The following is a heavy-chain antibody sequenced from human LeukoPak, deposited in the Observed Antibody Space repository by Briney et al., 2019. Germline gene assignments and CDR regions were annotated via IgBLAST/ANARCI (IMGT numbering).Heavy chain of an antibody. Sequence: GSLRLSCAASGFTFSSYSMNWVRQAPGKGLEWIGEINHSGSTNYNPSLKSRVTISVDTSKNQFSLKLSSVTAADTAVYYCARHLSITHDYWGQGTLVTVSS. D-gene: IGHD3-10*01. CDR2: INHSGST. CDR3: ARHLSITHDY. V-gene: IGHV4-34*01. J-gene: IGHJ4*02. CDR1: GFTFSSYS.